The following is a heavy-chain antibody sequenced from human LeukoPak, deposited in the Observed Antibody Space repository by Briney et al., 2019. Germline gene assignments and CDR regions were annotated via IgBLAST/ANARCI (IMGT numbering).Heavy chain of an antibody. D-gene: IGHD2-21*02. CDR2: IYYSGTT. J-gene: IGHJ5*02. Sequence: SETLSLTCTVSGGSISSSPYYWGWIRQPPGKGLEWIGSIYYSGTTHYNPSLESRVAISVDTSKNQFSLKLSSVTAADTAIYYCARAYCGGDCYNSRGWFDPWGQGTLVTVSS. V-gene: IGHV4-39*07. CDR1: GGSISSSPYY. CDR3: ARAYCGGDCYNSRGWFDP.